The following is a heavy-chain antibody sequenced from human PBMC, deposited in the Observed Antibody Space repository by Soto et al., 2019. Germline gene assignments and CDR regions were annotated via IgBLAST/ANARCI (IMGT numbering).Heavy chain of an antibody. J-gene: IGHJ5*02. CDR3: AGTSVVVVAAAGLFDP. CDR2: IIPILGIA. Sequence: QVQLVQSGAEVKKPGSSVKVSCKASGGTFSSYTISWVRQAPGQGLEWMGRIIPILGIANYAQKSQGRVTITADKSTSTAYMELSSLRSEDTAVYYCAGTSVVVVAAAGLFDPWGQGTLVTVSS. V-gene: IGHV1-69*02. CDR1: GGTFSSYT. D-gene: IGHD2-15*01.